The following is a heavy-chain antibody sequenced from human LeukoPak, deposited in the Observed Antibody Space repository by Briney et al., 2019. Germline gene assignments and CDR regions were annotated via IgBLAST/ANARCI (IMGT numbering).Heavy chain of an antibody. D-gene: IGHD3-16*02. CDR2: ISSSSSTI. Sequence: GGSLRLSCAASGFTFSSYSMNWVRQAPGKGLEWVSYISSSSSTIYYADSVKGRFTISRDNSKNTLYLQMNSLRAEDTAVYYCARESYDYVWGSYRYFDYWGQGTLVTVSS. CDR1: GFTFSSYS. V-gene: IGHV3-48*01. CDR3: ARESYDYVWGSYRYFDY. J-gene: IGHJ4*02.